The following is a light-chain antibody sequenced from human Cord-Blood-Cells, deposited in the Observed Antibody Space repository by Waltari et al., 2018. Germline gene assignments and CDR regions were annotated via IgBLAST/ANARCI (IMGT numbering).Light chain of an antibody. CDR1: QDISNY. CDR3: QQYDNLPLT. V-gene: IGKV1-33*01. Sequence: DIQMTQSPSSLSASVGDRVTITCQASQDISNYLNWYQQQPGKAPKRLIYDASNLETGVPSRFSGSGSRTDFTFTISSLQPEDIATYYCQQYDNLPLTFGGGTKVEIK. CDR2: DAS. J-gene: IGKJ4*01.